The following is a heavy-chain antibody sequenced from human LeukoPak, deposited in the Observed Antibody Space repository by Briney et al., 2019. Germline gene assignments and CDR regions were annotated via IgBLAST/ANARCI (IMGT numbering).Heavy chain of an antibody. V-gene: IGHV4-59*08. CDR3: ARAKLYSSGWSYFDY. CDR2: IYYSGST. D-gene: IGHD6-19*01. Sequence: SETLSLTCTVSGGSISSYYWSWIRQPPGKGLEWIGYIYYSGSTNYNPSLKSRVTISVDTSKNQFSLKLSSVTAADTAVYYCARAKLYSSGWSYFDYWGQGTLVTVSS. J-gene: IGHJ4*02. CDR1: GGSISSYY.